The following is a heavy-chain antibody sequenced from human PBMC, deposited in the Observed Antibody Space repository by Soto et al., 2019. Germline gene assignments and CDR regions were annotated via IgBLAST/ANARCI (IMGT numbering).Heavy chain of an antibody. Sequence: SETLSLTCAVSGGSISSGGYSWSWIRQPPGKGLEWIGYIYHSGSTYYNPSLKSRVTISVDRSKNQFSLKLSSVTAADTAVYYCARVLDYDFWSGYYIGNAFDIWGQGTMVTVSS. CDR1: GGSISSGGYS. J-gene: IGHJ3*02. V-gene: IGHV4-30-2*01. D-gene: IGHD3-3*01. CDR3: ARVLDYDFWSGYYIGNAFDI. CDR2: IYHSGST.